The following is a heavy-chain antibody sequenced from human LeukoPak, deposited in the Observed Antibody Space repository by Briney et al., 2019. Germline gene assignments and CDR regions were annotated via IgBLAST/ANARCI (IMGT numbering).Heavy chain of an antibody. CDR2: VSYSGNT. D-gene: IGHD3-22*01. J-gene: IGHJ4*02. CDR3: ARGVGSGYTDD. Sequence: SETLSLTCSVSGGSIRSYYWSWIRQPPGKGLEWIGFVSYSGNTNYNPSLKSRVTISLDTPRNQFSLKLNSVTAADTAVYYCARGVGSGYTDDWGQGTLVTVFS. V-gene: IGHV4-59*01. CDR1: GGSIRSYY.